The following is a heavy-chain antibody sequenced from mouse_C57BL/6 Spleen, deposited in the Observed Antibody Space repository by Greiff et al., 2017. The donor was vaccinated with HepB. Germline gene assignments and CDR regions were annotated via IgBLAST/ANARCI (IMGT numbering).Heavy chain of an antibody. V-gene: IGHV1-59*01. CDR3: ARKNSPGDV. J-gene: IGHJ1*03. Sequence: QVQLQQPGAELVRPGTSVKLSCKASGYTFTSYWMHWVKQRPGQGLEWIGVIDPSDSYTNYNQKFKGKATLTVDTSSSTAYMQLSSLTSEDSAVYYCARKNSPGDVWGTGTTVTVSS. CDR2: IDPSDSYT. CDR1: GYTFTSYW.